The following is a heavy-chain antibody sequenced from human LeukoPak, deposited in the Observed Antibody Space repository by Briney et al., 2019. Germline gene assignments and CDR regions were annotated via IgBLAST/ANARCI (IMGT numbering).Heavy chain of an antibody. CDR3: AGCAGNSCYFDY. V-gene: IGHV3-7*01. CDR1: GFSFISYW. CDR2: IKQDGSAK. Sequence: GGSLRLSCAASGFSFISYWMSWVRQAPGKGLEWEANIKQDGSAKNYVDSVKGRFTISRDNAKNSLYLQLNSLRAEDTAVYYCAGCAGNSCYFDYWGQGTLVIVSS. D-gene: IGHD1-1*01. J-gene: IGHJ4*02.